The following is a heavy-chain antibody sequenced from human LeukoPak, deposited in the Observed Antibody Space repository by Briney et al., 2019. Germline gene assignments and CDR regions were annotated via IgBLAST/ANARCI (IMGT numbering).Heavy chain of an antibody. CDR2: IYPGDSDT. V-gene: IGHV5-51*01. CDR1: GYSFTSYW. J-gene: IGHJ6*02. CDR3: ARHLSPSRDGMDV. Sequence: GESLKISCKGSGYSFTSYWIGWVRQMPGKGLEWMGIIYPGDSDTRYSPSFQGQVTISADKSISTAYLQWSSLKASDTAMYYCARHLSPSRDGMDVWGQGTTVTVSS.